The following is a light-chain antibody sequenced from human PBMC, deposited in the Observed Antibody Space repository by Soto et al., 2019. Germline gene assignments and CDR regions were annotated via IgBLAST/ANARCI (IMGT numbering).Light chain of an antibody. CDR3: QQYNRLIT. Sequence: DIQMTQSPSTLPASVGDRVTITCRASQSISNWLAWYQQKPGKAPKLLVYDATSLESGVSSRFSGSGYGTDFTLSINNLQPDDFATYYCQQYNRLITFGQGTRLENK. CDR2: DAT. J-gene: IGKJ5*01. CDR1: QSISNW. V-gene: IGKV1-5*01.